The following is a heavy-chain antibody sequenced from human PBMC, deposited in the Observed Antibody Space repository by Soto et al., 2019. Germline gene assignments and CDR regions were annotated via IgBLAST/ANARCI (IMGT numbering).Heavy chain of an antibody. Sequence: ASVKVSCKASGGTFSSYAISWVRQAPGQGLEWMGGIIPIFGTANYAQKFQGRVTITADESTSTAYMELSSLRSEDTAVYYCARISSPLRKWVGASISSTDYYFDYWGQGTLVTVSS. CDR1: GGTFSSYA. D-gene: IGHD1-26*01. CDR2: IIPIFGTA. V-gene: IGHV1-69*13. CDR3: ARISSPLRKWVGASISSTDYYFDY. J-gene: IGHJ4*02.